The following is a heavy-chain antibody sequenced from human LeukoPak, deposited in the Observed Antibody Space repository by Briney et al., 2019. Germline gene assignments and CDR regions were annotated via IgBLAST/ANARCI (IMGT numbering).Heavy chain of an antibody. V-gene: IGHV3-21*01. CDR2: ISSSSSYI. D-gene: IGHD6-19*01. J-gene: IGHJ4*02. CDR3: ARDNSPKYSSGWYDYGY. CDR1: GFTFSSYA. Sequence: GGPLRLSCAASGFTFSSYAMSWVRQAPGKGLEWVSSISSSSSYIYYADSVKGRFTISRDNAKNSLYLQMNSLRAEDTAVYYCARDNSPKYSSGWYDYGYWGQGTLVTVSS.